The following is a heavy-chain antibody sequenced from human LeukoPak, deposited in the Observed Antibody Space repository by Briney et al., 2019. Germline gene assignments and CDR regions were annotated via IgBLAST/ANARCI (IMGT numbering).Heavy chain of an antibody. D-gene: IGHD3-16*01. CDR3: ARGALGGVPRGY. CDR2: ISGGGGGT. V-gene: IGHV3-23*01. J-gene: IGHJ4*02. CDR1: GLTFNIYA. Sequence: GGSLRLSCAVSGLTFNIYAMSWVRQAPGKGLEWVSTISGGGGGTYYADSVKGRFTISRDNSKSTLYLQMNSLRAEDTAIYYCARGALGGVPRGYWGQGTLVTVSS.